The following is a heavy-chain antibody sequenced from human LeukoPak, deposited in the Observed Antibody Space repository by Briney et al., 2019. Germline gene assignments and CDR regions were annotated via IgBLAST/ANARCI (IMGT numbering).Heavy chain of an antibody. J-gene: IGHJ3*02. D-gene: IGHD2/OR15-2a*01. CDR2: FYIDGTT. CDR1: GLSVSINY. CDR3: ARTFSRPNNAFDI. Sequence: PGGSLRLSCAASGLSVSINYMYWVRQAPGKGLEWVSVFYIDGTTYYADFAKGRFTISRDSSTNTLFLQMNSLRVEDTVVYYCARTFSRPNNAFDIWGQGTMVTVSS. V-gene: IGHV3-53*01.